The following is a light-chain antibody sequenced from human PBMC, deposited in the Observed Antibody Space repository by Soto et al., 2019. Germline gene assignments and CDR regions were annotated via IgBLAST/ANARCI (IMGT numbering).Light chain of an antibody. CDR3: QQRVNWPPT. J-gene: IGKJ4*01. CDR2: DAS. Sequence: VLTQSPARLSLSPGERATLSCRAGQSVSDYLAWYQQKPGQPPRLLFFDASNRATGVPDRFSDGGSGTDFTLIISSLEPEDFGVYYCQQRVNWPPTFGGGTKVEI. CDR1: QSVSDY. V-gene: IGKV3-11*01.